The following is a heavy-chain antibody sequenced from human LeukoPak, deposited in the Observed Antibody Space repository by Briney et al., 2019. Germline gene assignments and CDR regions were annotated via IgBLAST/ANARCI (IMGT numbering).Heavy chain of an antibody. Sequence: ASVKVSCKASGYTFTGYYMHWVRQAPGQRLEWMGWINPNSGGTNYAQKFQGKVTMTRDTSISTAYMELSSLRSEDTAVYYCARDLGYCSGGSCYQTTYFDYWGQGTLVTVSS. J-gene: IGHJ4*02. D-gene: IGHD2-15*01. V-gene: IGHV1-2*02. CDR2: INPNSGGT. CDR3: ARDLGYCSGGSCYQTTYFDY. CDR1: GYTFTGYY.